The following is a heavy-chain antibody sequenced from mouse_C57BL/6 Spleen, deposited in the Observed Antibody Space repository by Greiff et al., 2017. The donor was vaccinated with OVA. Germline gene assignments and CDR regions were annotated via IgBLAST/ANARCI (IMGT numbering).Heavy chain of an antibody. J-gene: IGHJ4*01. CDR3: ARDSSGPQYMDD. D-gene: IGHD3-2*02. Sequence: QVQLQQSGAELARPGASVKLSCKASGYTFTSYGIRWVKQRTGQGLEWIGEIYPRSGNTYYNEKFKGKATLTADTSSSTAYMELRSLTSEDSAVDSCARDSSGPQYMDDWGKGTSVTVSS. CDR2: IYPRSGNT. V-gene: IGHV1-81*01. CDR1: GYTFTSYG.